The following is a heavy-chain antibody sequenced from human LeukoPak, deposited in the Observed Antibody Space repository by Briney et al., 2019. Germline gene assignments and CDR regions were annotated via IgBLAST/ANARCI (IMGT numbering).Heavy chain of an antibody. J-gene: IGHJ3*02. CDR3: ARDLRGSGWYDAFDI. D-gene: IGHD6-19*01. CDR2: ISGSGGST. CDR1: GFAFSSYA. V-gene: IGHV3-23*01. Sequence: GGSLRLSCAASGFAFSSYAMSWVRQAPGKGLEWVSAISGSGGSTYYADSVKGRFTISRDNSKNTLYLQMNSLRAEDTAVYYCARDLRGSGWYDAFDIWGQGTMVTVSS.